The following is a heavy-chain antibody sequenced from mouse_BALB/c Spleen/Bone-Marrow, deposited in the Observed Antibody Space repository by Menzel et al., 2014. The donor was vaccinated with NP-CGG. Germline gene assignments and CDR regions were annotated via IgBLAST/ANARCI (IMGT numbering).Heavy chain of an antibody. CDR1: GYGFSSYW. CDR3: ARSGYGSNYDY. Sequence: VQLQQSGAELVRPGSSVKISCKASGYGFSSYWMIWVRQRPGQGLEWIGQIYPGDGDTNYNGKFKGKATLTADKSSSTAYMQLSSLTSEDSAVYFCARSGYGSNYDYWGQGTTLTVSS. D-gene: IGHD1-1*01. V-gene: IGHV1-80*01. J-gene: IGHJ2*01. CDR2: IYPGDGDT.